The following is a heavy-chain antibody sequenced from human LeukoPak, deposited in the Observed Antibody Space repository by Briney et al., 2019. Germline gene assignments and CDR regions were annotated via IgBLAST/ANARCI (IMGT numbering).Heavy chain of an antibody. CDR1: GFTFSSYE. J-gene: IGHJ4*02. D-gene: IGHD3-22*01. V-gene: IGHV3-48*03. CDR3: ARDLSGDYDSSEIDY. CDR2: ISSSGSTI. Sequence: GGSLRLSCAASGFTFSSYEMNWVRQAPGKGLEWVSYISSSGSTIYYADSVKGRFTISRDNAKNSMYLQMKSLRAEDTAVYYCARDLSGDYDSSEIDYWGQGTLVTVSS.